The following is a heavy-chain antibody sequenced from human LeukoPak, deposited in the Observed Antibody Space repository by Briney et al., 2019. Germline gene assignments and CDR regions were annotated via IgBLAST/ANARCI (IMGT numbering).Heavy chain of an antibody. D-gene: IGHD1-7*01. J-gene: IGHJ4*02. CDR2: IYSGGRT. Sequence: GGSLRLSCAASGFTVSSNYMSWVRQAPGKGLEWVSVIYSGGRTYEADSVKGRFNISRDNSKNTLYLQMNSLRAEDTAVYYCARGNWNYVHFDYWGQGTLVTVSS. CDR1: GFTVSSNY. V-gene: IGHV3-53*01. CDR3: ARGNWNYVHFDY.